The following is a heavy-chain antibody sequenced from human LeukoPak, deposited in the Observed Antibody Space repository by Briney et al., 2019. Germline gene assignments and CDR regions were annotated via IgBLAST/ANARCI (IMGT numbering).Heavy chain of an antibody. Sequence: GGSLRLSCAASGFISSDFDMHCVRQVTGKGLEWVSAIGTTGDTYYPGSVKGRFTISRENAKNSLYLQMNSLRAEDTAVYYCARATISVAYAFDIWGQGTMVTVSS. D-gene: IGHD6-19*01. CDR3: ARATISVAYAFDI. CDR1: GFISSDFD. J-gene: IGHJ3*02. V-gene: IGHV3-13*04. CDR2: IGTTGDT.